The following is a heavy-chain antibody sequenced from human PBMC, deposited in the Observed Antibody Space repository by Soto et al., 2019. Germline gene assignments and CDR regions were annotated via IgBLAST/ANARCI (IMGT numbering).Heavy chain of an antibody. D-gene: IGHD3-10*01. CDR2: FDPEGDKT. CDR3: STDTSMVRGLEVLMSLDGLDI. V-gene: IGHV1-24*01. J-gene: IGHJ3*02. CDR1: GYSLSVLS. Sequence: ASVKVSCKISGYSLSVLSIHWVREAPGKGLEWMGGFDPEGDKTVYAQKFQGRLTLTEDTSIDTAYMELNSLTSEDTAVYFCSTDTSMVRGLEVLMSLDGLDIWGQGTLVTVSS.